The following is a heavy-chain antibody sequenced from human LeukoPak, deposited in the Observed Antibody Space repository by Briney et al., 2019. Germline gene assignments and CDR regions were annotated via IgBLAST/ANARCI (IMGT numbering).Heavy chain of an antibody. CDR1: GGSIDSRSYY. Sequence: SETLSLTCTVSGGSIDSRSYYWGWIRQPPGKGLEWIGSIYYSGSPYYNPSLKSRVTISVDTSKNQFSLRLSSVTAADTAVYYCARQKAEQWLVLYYWGQGTLVTVSS. CDR3: ARQKAEQWLVLYY. D-gene: IGHD6-19*01. J-gene: IGHJ4*02. V-gene: IGHV4-39*01. CDR2: IYYSGSP.